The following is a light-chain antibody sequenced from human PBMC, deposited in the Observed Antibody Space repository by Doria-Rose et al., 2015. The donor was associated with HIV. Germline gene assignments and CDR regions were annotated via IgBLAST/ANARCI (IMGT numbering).Light chain of an antibody. V-gene: IGKV1-6*02. CDR2: AAP. CDR1: QGIRND. J-gene: IGKJ1*01. Sequence: AIQMTQSPSSLSASVGDRVTITCRASQGIRNDLDWYQQKPGKAPKLLIYAAPSLQSGVPSRFSGSGSGTDFTLTISSLQPEDSVTYYCLQDYNLWTFGQGTKVEIK. CDR3: LQDYNLWT.